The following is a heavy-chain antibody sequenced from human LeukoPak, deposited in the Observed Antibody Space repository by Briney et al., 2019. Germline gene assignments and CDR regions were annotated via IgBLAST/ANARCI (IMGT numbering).Heavy chain of an antibody. CDR1: GFTFSSYG. J-gene: IGHJ4*02. Sequence: PGGSLRLSCVASGFTFSSYGMSWVRQAPGKGLEWVSGISGSGGSTFYADSVKGRFTISRDNAKNSLYLQMNSLRAEDTALYYCAREARLTTPNAYYFDYWGQGTLVTVSS. CDR2: ISGSGGST. CDR3: AREARLTTPNAYYFDY. D-gene: IGHD4-11*01. V-gene: IGHV3-23*01.